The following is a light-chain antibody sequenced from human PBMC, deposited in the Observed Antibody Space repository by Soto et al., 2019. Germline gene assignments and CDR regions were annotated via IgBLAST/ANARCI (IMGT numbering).Light chain of an antibody. V-gene: IGKV3-20*01. CDR2: GAS. Sequence: EIVLTQSPGTLSLSPGERATLSCRASQSVSSSYLAWYQQKPGQAPRLLIYGASSRATGIPDRFSGSGSGTDFTLSISRLEPEDFAVYYCQQYGSSPFTFVGATKVVIK. CDR1: QSVSSSY. J-gene: IGKJ4*01. CDR3: QQYGSSPFT.